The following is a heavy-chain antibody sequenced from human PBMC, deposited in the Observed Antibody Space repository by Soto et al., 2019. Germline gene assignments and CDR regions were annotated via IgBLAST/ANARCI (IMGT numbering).Heavy chain of an antibody. CDR2: INHSGST. J-gene: IGHJ3*02. D-gene: IGHD3-3*01. V-gene: IGHV4-34*01. CDR1: GGSFSGYY. CDR3: ARDPDYDFWSGYHHDAFDI. Sequence: SETLSLTCAVYGGSFSGYYWSWIRQPPGKGLEWIGEINHSGSTNYNPSLKSRVTISVDTSKNQFSLKLSSVTAADTAVYYCARDPDYDFWSGYHHDAFDIWGQGTMVTVSS.